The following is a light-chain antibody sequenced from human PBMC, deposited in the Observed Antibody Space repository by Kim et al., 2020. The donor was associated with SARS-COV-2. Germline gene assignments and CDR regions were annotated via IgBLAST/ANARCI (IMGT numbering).Light chain of an antibody. CDR3: QQYDNLQFT. V-gene: IGKV1-33*01. Sequence: ASVGDRMPITRQATQNIRKFLNWDQQKSGKVPSLLIYVASTLETGVPPRFSGSGSGTHFTLTISSLQPEDFSTYYCQQYDNLQFTFGPGTKVDIK. J-gene: IGKJ3*01. CDR1: QNIRKF. CDR2: VAS.